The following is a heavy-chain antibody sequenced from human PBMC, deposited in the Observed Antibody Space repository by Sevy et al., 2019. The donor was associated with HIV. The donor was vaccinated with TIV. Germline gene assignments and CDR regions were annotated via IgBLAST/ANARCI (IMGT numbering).Heavy chain of an antibody. CDR1: GGSISSGGYY. CDR3: ARESPFYDSSGSLFDY. D-gene: IGHD3-22*01. CDR2: IYYSGST. Sequence: SETLSLTCTVSGGSISSGGYYWSWIRQHPGKGLAWIGYIYYSGSTYYNPSLKSRVTISVDTSKNQFSLKLSSVTAADTAVYYCARESPFYDSSGSLFDYWGQGTLVTVSS. V-gene: IGHV4-31*03. J-gene: IGHJ4*02.